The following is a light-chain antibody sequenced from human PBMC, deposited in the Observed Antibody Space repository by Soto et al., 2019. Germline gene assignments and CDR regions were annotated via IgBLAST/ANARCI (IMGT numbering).Light chain of an antibody. Sequence: DIQMTQSPSSLSASVGDRVTITCQASQDINNFLSWYQQKPGKSPKLLIYDASNLETGVPSRFSGSGSGTTFIFTISSLQAEDIATYYCQQYDYFPRTFSGGTKVEIK. J-gene: IGKJ4*01. V-gene: IGKV1-33*01. CDR1: QDINNF. CDR3: QQYDYFPRT. CDR2: DAS.